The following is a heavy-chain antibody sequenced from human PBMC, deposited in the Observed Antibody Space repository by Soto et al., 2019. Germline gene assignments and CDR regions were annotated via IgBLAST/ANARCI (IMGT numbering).Heavy chain of an antibody. D-gene: IGHD1-1*01. CDR3: ARDRLRYNWNDFPYYYYGMDV. J-gene: IGHJ6*02. Sequence: ESGGGVVQPGRSLRLSCAASGFTFSSYAMHWVRQAPGKGLEWVAVISYDGSNKYYADSVKGRFTISRDNSKNTLYLQMNSLRAEDTAVYYCARDRLRYNWNDFPYYYYGMDVWGQGTTVTVS. V-gene: IGHV3-30-3*01. CDR2: ISYDGSNK. CDR1: GFTFSSYA.